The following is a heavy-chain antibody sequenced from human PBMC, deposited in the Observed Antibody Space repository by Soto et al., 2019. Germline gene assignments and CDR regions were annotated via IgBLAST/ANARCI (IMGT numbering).Heavy chain of an antibody. D-gene: IGHD6-19*01. Sequence: QITLKESGPPLVKPTQTLTLTCTFSGFSLSTTRVGVGWIRQPPGKALEWLALIYWDDDKRYSPFLKSRLTITKDTSKNQVVLTMTNMDPMDTATYFCAHTLVAGLGYYFDYWGQGTLVTVSS. J-gene: IGHJ4*02. CDR1: GFSLSTTRVG. CDR3: AHTLVAGLGYYFDY. CDR2: IYWDDDK. V-gene: IGHV2-5*02.